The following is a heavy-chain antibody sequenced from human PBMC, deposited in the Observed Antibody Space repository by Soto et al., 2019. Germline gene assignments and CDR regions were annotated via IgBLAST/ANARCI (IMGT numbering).Heavy chain of an antibody. V-gene: IGHV4-34*01. D-gene: IGHD3-16*02. CDR1: GEPLSNYF. Sequence: SETLSLTCAVYGEPLSNYFWSWIRQPPGKGLEWIGETNHRGSTNNNPSLKSRVTISIDTSKSQFSLKLSSVTAADTAVYYCARARGYHYVWGSYRSPRFDYWGQGTPVTVSS. CDR2: TNHRGST. CDR3: ARARGYHYVWGSYRSPRFDY. J-gene: IGHJ4*02.